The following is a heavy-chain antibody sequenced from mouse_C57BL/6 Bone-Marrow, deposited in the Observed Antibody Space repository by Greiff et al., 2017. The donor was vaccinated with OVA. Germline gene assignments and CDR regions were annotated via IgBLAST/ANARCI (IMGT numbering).Heavy chain of an antibody. J-gene: IGHJ1*03. V-gene: IGHV5-6*01. CDR3: ARRHYYYGSSYYWYFDV. Sequence: EVQVVESGGDLVKPGGSLKLSCAASGFTFSSYGMSWVRQTPDKRLEWVATISSGGSYTYYPDSVKGRFTISRDNAKNTLYLQMSSLKSEDTAMYYCARRHYYYGSSYYWYFDVWGTGTTVTVSS. CDR2: ISSGGSYT. D-gene: IGHD1-1*01. CDR1: GFTFSSYG.